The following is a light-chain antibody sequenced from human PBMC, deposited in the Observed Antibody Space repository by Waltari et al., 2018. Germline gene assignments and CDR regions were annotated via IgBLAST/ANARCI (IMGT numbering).Light chain of an antibody. CDR3: QQYYNYPWT. J-gene: IGKJ1*01. CDR2: ATS. V-gene: IGKV1-8*01. CDR1: PAISSY. Sequence: AIRMTQSPSSLSAFTGERVTITCRASPAISSYLAWYQQKPGKAPKFLIYATSTLQSGVPSRFSGSGCGTDFTLTINCLQSEDFATYYCQQYYNYPWTFGQGTKVEIK.